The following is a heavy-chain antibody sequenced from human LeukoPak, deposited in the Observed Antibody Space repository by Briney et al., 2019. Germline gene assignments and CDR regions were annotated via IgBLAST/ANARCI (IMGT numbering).Heavy chain of an antibody. J-gene: IGHJ6*04. Sequence: TGGSLRLSCAVSGFTFSSCEMNWVRQAPGKGLEWVSTISSSGGTTYYADSVKGRFTISRDNAKNSLYLQMNSLRAEDTAVYYCAELGITMIGGVWGKGTTVTISS. CDR2: ISSSGGTT. CDR1: GFTFSSCE. V-gene: IGHV3-48*03. D-gene: IGHD3-10*02. CDR3: AELGITMIGGV.